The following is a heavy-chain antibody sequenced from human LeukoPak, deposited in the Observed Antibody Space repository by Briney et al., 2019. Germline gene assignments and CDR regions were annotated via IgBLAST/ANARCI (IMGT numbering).Heavy chain of an antibody. CDR1: GGAVSSSNW. J-gene: IGHJ4*02. V-gene: IGHV4-4*02. CDR2: INHSGST. Sequence: SETLSLTCAVSGGAVSSSNWWTWVRQPPGKGLEWIGEINHSGSTNYNPSLKSRVTISVDTSKNQFSLKLSSVTAADTAVYYCARRRGYSYGTRFDYWGQGTLVTVSS. CDR3: ARRRGYSYGTRFDY. D-gene: IGHD5-18*01.